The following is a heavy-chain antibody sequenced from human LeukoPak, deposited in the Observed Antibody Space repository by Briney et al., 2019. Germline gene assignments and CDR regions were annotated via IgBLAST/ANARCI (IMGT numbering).Heavy chain of an antibody. V-gene: IGHV4-30-2*01. D-gene: IGHD6-13*01. Sequence: PSETLSLTCTVSGGSISSSSYYWSWIRQPPGKGLEWIGYVYHSGSTYYNPSLKSRVTISVDRSKNQFSLKLSSVTAADTAVYYCARDAPRAAAGYFDYWGQGTLVTVSS. CDR3: ARDAPRAAAGYFDY. J-gene: IGHJ4*02. CDR2: VYHSGST. CDR1: GGSISSSSYY.